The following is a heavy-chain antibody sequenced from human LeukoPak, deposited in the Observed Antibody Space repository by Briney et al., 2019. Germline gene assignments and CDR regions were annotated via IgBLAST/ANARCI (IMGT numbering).Heavy chain of an antibody. CDR3: TRSRGYSYGYDWFDP. V-gene: IGHV3-30*02. CDR2: TRPDGKSK. CDR1: GFTFNTFV. D-gene: IGHD5-18*01. J-gene: IGHJ5*02. Sequence: GGSLRLSCAASGFTFNTFVMHWVRQPPGKGLEWVGFTRPDGKSKNYADSAKGRFTISRDNSKSMLYLQMDSLKAKDTAMYYCTRSRGYSYGYDWFDPWGQGTLVTVSS.